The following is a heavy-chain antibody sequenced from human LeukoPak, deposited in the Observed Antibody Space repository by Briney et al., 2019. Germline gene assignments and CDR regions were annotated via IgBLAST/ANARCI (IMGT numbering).Heavy chain of an antibody. CDR2: ISYDGSNK. J-gene: IGHJ5*02. Sequence: GGSLRLSCAASGFTFSSYAMHWVRQAPGKGLEWVAVISYDGSNKYYADSVRGRFTISRDNAKNSLYLQMNSLRAEDTAVYYCARHYGPWGQGTLVTVSS. D-gene: IGHD3-16*01. V-gene: IGHV3-30-3*01. CDR3: ARHYGP. CDR1: GFTFSSYA.